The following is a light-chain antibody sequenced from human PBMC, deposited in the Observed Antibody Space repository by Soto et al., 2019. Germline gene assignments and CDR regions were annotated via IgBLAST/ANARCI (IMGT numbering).Light chain of an antibody. J-gene: IGLJ1*01. V-gene: IGLV1-40*01. CDR3: QSYDSTLSNSV. CDR1: SSNIGSGYD. Sequence: QSALTQPPSVSGAPGQRVSISCTGSSSNIGSGYDVHWYQHLPGTAPKLLIYANNNRPSGVPDRFSGSKSGTSASLAITGLQAEDEAGYYCQSYDSTLSNSVFGTGTKVTVL. CDR2: ANN.